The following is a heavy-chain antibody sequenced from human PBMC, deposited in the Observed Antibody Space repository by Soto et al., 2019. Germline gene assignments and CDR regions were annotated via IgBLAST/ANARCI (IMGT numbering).Heavy chain of an antibody. CDR2: ISAEYANT. CDR1: GDTFSSHG. J-gene: IGHJ4*02. D-gene: IGHD3-22*01. CDR3: TMDSRSFREQQFFDD. Sequence: QVQLVQSAAEVKKPGASVKVSFKASGDTFSSHGIRWVREVPGHGLEWMGWISAEYANTNYAQTFEVRGTMTADTSTSTAYMELRSLSSDDTAIYYCTMDSRSFREQQFFDDWGQGTLVTVSS. V-gene: IGHV1-18*04.